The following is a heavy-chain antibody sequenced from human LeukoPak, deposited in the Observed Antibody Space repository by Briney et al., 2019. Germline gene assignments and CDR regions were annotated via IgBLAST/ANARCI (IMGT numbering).Heavy chain of an antibody. J-gene: IGHJ4*02. CDR1: GGSISSYY. Sequence: SETLSLTCTVSGGSISSYYWSWIRQPPGKGLEWIGYIYYTGTTNYNPSLKSRVTISVDTSKNQFSLNLNSVTAADTAVYYCARAGGRYSGYSYWGQGTLVTVSS. CDR2: IYYTGTT. D-gene: IGHD5-12*01. V-gene: IGHV4-59*01. CDR3: ARAGGRYSGYSY.